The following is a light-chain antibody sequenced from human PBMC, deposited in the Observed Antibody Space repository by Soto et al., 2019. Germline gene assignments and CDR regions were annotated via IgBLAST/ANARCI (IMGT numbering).Light chain of an antibody. V-gene: IGLV2-14*03. Sequence: QSALTQPASVSGSPGQSITISCTGTSSDVGDYNFVSWYQQLPGKAPKLMIYEVSHRPSGVSNRFSGSKSGNTASLTISGLLAEDEDHYYCSSHTSSSIWVFGGGTKVTVL. J-gene: IGLJ3*02. CDR1: SSDVGDYNF. CDR2: EVS. CDR3: SSHTSSSIWV.